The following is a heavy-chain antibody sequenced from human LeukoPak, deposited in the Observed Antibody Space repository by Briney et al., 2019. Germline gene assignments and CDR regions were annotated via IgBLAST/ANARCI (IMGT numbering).Heavy chain of an antibody. V-gene: IGHV4-31*03. D-gene: IGHD2-15*01. Sequence: SQTLSLTCTVSGGSISSGGYYWSWIRQHPGKGLEWIGYIYYSGSTYYNPSLKSRVTISVDTSKNQFSLKLSSVTAADTAVYYCARDPWKGYCSGGSCYEGAFDIWGQGTMVTVSS. CDR1: GGSISSGGYY. J-gene: IGHJ3*02. CDR3: ARDPWKGYCSGGSCYEGAFDI. CDR2: IYYSGST.